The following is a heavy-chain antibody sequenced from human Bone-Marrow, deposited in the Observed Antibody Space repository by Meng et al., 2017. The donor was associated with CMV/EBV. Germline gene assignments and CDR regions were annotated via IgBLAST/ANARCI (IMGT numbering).Heavy chain of an antibody. CDR2: IRDSGGTT. J-gene: IGHJ4*02. V-gene: IGHV3-23*01. CDR1: A. Sequence: AMSWVRQAPEKGLKGVSAIRDSGGTTYYTDSVEGRFTISRDNCKNTLYLQMNSLRAEDTAVYYCAKCRLGILTYCSSTNCPGVGDWGQGTLVTVSS. D-gene: IGHD2-2*01. CDR3: AKCRLGILTYCSSTNCPGVGD.